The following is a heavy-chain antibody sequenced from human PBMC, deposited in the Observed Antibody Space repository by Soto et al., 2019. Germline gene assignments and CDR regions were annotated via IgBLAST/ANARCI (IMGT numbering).Heavy chain of an antibody. V-gene: IGHV1-3*01. CDR1: GYTFTSYA. CDR2: INAGNGNT. J-gene: IGHJ4*02. D-gene: IGHD3-16*01. Sequence: QVQLVQSGAEVKKPGASVKVSCKASGYTFTSYAMHWVRQAPGQRLEWMGWINAGNGNTKYSQKFRGRVTITRDTPASTAYMELSSLRSEDTAVYYCARDLGVGAASDYWGQGTLVTVSS. CDR3: ARDLGVGAASDY.